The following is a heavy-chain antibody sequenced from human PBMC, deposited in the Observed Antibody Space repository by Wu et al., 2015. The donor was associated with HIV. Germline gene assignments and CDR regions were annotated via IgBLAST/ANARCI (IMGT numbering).Heavy chain of an antibody. V-gene: IGHV1-2*02. D-gene: IGHD3-10*01. CDR1: GHTFSDSY. CDR2: ITPRGGK. CDR3: ARVRGEYTYGPSPYGMDV. Sequence: QMRLVQSGAEVKKPGASVKVSCRASGHTFSDSYIHWVRQAPGQGLEWMGWITPRGGKNXAQKFQGRVTMTRDTMELSRLTSDDTAIYFCARVRGEYTYGPSPYGMDVWGRRDHGHRLL. J-gene: IGHJ6*02.